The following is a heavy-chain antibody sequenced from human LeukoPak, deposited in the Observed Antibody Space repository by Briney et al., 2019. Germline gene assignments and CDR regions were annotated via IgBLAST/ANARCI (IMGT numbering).Heavy chain of an antibody. Sequence: GRPLRLSCAGSGFTFDDYAMHWVRQTPGKGLEWVSGISWNSGNIAYADFVGGRFTISRDNAKNSLSLQMNSLSDEDTAVYYCAKDAYGGATFFYYMDVWGKGTTVTVSS. V-gene: IGHV3-9*01. CDR1: GFTFDDYA. D-gene: IGHD2/OR15-2a*01. CDR2: ISWNSGNI. CDR3: AKDAYGGATFFYYMDV. J-gene: IGHJ6*03.